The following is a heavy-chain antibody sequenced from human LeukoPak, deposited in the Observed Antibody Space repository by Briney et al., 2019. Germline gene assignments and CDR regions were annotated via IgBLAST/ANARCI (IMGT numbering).Heavy chain of an antibody. CDR2: INHSGST. CDR3: ARGGIYCSSTSCFPEGYYYGMDV. J-gene: IGHJ6*02. CDR1: GGSFSGYY. D-gene: IGHD2-2*01. V-gene: IGHV4-34*01. Sequence: SETLSLTCAVYGGSFSGYYWSWIRQSPGKGLEWIGEINHSGSTNYNPSLKSRVTISVDTSKNQFSLKLSSVTAADTAVYYCARGGIYCSSTSCFPEGYYYGMDVWGQGTTVTVSS.